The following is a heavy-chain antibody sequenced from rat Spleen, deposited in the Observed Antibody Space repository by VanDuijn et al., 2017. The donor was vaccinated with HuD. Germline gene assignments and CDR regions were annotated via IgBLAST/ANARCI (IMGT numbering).Heavy chain of an antibody. D-gene: IGHD1-4*01. V-gene: IGHV5-29*01. J-gene: IGHJ2*01. CDR2: ISYGDSSGHSGT. Sequence: EVQLVESGGGLVQPGRSLKLSCAASGFTFSDYGVAWVRQAPTTGLEWVATISYGDSSGHSGTYYRDSVKGRFTISRDNAKSTLYLQMDSLRSEDTATYYCARQGGYNSYFDYWGQGVMVTVSS. CDR3: ARQGGYNSYFDY. CDR1: GFTFSDYG.